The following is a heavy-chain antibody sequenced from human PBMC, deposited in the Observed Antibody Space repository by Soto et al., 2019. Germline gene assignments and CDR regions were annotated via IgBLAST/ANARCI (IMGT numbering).Heavy chain of an antibody. Sequence: ASVKVSCKTSGYTFTRNGISWVRQAPGQGLEWMGWISPKSGSIKYAQKFQGRVIMTTDTSTSTAYMELRSLRSDDTAVYYCVKDRDSNSWPSRDVWGPGTTVTVYS. J-gene: IGHJ6*02. V-gene: IGHV1-18*01. CDR2: ISPKSGSI. D-gene: IGHD3-22*01. CDR3: VKDRDSNSWPSRDV. CDR1: GYTFTRNG.